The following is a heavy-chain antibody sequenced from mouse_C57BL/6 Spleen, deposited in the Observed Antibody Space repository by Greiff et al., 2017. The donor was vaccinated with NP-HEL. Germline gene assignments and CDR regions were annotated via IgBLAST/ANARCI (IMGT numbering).Heavy chain of an antibody. J-gene: IGHJ2*01. Sequence: QVQLQQPGAELVRPGSSVKLSCKASGYTFTSYWMHWVKQRPIQGLEWIGNIDPSDSETHYNQKFKDKATLTVDKSSSTAYMQLSSLTSADAAVDYCARYDQLVASLDDWGQGTTLTVSS. CDR2: IDPSDSET. V-gene: IGHV1-52*01. CDR1: GYTFTSYW. D-gene: IGHD3-1*01. CDR3: ARYDQLVASLDD.